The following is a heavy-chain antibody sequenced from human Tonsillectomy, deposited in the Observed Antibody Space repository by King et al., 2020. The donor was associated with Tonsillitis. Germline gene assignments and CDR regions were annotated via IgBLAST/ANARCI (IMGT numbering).Heavy chain of an antibody. V-gene: IGHV4-39*01. CDR2: ISYSGTS. CDR1: GDSISSSYYY. Sequence: QLQESGPGLVKPSETLSLTCAVSGDSISSSYYYWAWIRQPPGKGLEWIATISYSGTSYYNPSLKSRVTISVDMSDNQFSLKLNSVTAADTAVYYCARKGEGADDGFDIWGQGTMVIVSS. CDR3: ARKGEGADDGFDI. D-gene: IGHD3-16*01. J-gene: IGHJ3*02.